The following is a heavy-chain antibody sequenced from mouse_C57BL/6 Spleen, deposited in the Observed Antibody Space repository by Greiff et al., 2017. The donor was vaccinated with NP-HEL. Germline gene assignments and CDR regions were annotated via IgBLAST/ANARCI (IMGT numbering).Heavy chain of an antibody. V-gene: IGHV1-22*01. CDR1: GYTFTDYN. J-gene: IGHJ3*01. Sequence: VQLQQSGPELVKPGASVKMSCKASGYTFTDYNMHWVKQSHGKSLEWIGYINPNNGGTSYNQKFKGKATLTVNKSSSTAYMELRSLTSEDSAVYYCAREGDYDRWFAYWGQGTLVTVSA. CDR3: AREGDYDRWFAY. D-gene: IGHD2-4*01. CDR2: INPNNGGT.